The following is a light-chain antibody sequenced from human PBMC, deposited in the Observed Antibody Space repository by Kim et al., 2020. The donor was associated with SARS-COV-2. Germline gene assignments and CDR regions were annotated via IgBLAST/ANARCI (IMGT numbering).Light chain of an antibody. CDR3: QSADSSDTFWV. V-gene: IGLV3-25*03. Sequence: SYELTKPPSVSVSPGQTARITCSGDALPKQYAYWFQQKPGQAPVVLIYEDTERPSGIPERFSGSTSGTTVTLTISAVQAEDEADYYCQSADSSDTFWVFGGGTKLTVL. J-gene: IGLJ3*02. CDR2: EDT. CDR1: ALPKQY.